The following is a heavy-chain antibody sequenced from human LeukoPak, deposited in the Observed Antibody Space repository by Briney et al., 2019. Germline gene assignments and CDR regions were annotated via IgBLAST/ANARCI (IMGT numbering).Heavy chain of an antibody. CDR1: GFTFSSYS. CDR3: ATRRTLIPDDAFDI. Sequence: GGSLRLSCAASGFTFSSYSMNWVRQAPGKGLEWVSSISSSSSYIYYADSVKGRFTISRDNAKNSLYLQMNSLRAEDTAVYYCATRRTLIPDDAFDIWGQGTMVTVSS. D-gene: IGHD1-14*01. V-gene: IGHV3-21*01. CDR2: ISSSSSYI. J-gene: IGHJ3*02.